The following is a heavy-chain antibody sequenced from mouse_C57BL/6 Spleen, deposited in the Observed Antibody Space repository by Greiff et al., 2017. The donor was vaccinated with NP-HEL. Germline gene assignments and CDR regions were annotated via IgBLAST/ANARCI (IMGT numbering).Heavy chain of an antibody. CDR2: ISDGGSYT. CDR3: ARDGNYSND. V-gene: IGHV5-4*01. Sequence: EVHLVESGGGLVKPGGSLKLSCAASGFTFSSYAMSWVRQTPEKRLEWVATISDGGSYTYYPDNVKGRFTISRDNAKNNLYLQMSHLKSEDTAMYYCARDGNYSNDWGQGTTLTVSS. D-gene: IGHD2-5*01. J-gene: IGHJ2*01. CDR1: GFTFSSYA.